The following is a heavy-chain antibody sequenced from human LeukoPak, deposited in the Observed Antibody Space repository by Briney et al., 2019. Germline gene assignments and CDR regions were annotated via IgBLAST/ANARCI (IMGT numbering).Heavy chain of an antibody. D-gene: IGHD5-12*01. Sequence: SETLSLTCAVYGGSFSGYYWSWIRQPPGKGLEWIGEINHSGSTNYNPSLKSRVTISVDTSKNQFSLKLSSVTAADTAVYYCARDRGYSGYDSYFDYWGRGNLVTVSS. V-gene: IGHV4-34*01. CDR1: GGSFSGYY. CDR3: ARDRGYSGYDSYFDY. CDR2: INHSGST. J-gene: IGHJ4*02.